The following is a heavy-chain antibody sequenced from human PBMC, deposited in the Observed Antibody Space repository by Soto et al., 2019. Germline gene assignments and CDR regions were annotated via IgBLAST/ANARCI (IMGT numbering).Heavy chain of an antibody. CDR1: GFTFSSYA. CDR3: ARDGVGLDSDYDLFDP. Sequence: QVQLVESGGGVVQPGRSLRLSCAASGFTFSSYAMHWVRQAPGKGLEWVAVISYDGSNKYYADSVKGRFTISRDNSKNTLYLQMNSLRAEDTAVYYCARDGVGLDSDYDLFDPWGQGTLVTVSS. CDR2: ISYDGSNK. D-gene: IGHD3-3*01. J-gene: IGHJ5*02. V-gene: IGHV3-30-3*01.